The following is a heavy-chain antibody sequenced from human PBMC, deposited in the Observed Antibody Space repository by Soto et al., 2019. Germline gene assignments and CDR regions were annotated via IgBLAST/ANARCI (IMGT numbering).Heavy chain of an antibody. CDR1: GFSLSTSGVG. CDR2: IYWDDDK. D-gene: IGHD2-21*02. CDR3: AHRQADCGGDCYSGFDC. V-gene: IGHV2-5*02. J-gene: IGHJ4*02. Sequence: QITLKESGPTLVKPTQTLTLTCTFSGFSLSTSGVGVGWIRQPPGKALEWLALIYWDDDKSYSPSLKSRLTITKDTSKNQVVLTMTTMAPVDTATYYCAHRQADCGGDCYSGFDCWGQGTLVTVCS.